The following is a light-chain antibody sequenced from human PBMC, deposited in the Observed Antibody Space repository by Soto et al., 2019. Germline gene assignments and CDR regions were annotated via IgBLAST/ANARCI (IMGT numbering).Light chain of an antibody. V-gene: IGLV8-61*01. J-gene: IGLJ3*02. CDR2: STN. CDR3: VLYMGSGISV. CDR1: SGSVSTNYY. Sequence: QEPSFSVSPGGTVTLTCGLSSGSVSTNYYPSWYQQTPGQAPRTLIYSTNTRSSGVPDRFSGSILGNKAALTITGAQADDESDYYCVLYMGSGISVFGGGTKLTVL.